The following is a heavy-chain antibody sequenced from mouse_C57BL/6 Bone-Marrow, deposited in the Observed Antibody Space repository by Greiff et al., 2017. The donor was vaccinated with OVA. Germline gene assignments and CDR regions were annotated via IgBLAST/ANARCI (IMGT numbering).Heavy chain of an antibody. V-gene: IGHV1-53*01. Sequence: VQLQQSGTELVKPGASVKLSCKASGYTFTSYWMHWVKQRPGQGLEWIGNINPSNGGTNYNEKFKSKATLTVDKSSSTAYMQLSSLTSEDSAVYYCARYGYLPYWYFDVWGTGTTVTVSS. J-gene: IGHJ1*03. CDR1: GYTFTSYW. CDR3: ARYGYLPYWYFDV. D-gene: IGHD2-2*01. CDR2: INPSNGGT.